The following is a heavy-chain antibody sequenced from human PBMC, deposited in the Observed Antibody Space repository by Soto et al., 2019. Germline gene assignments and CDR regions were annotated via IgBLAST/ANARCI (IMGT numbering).Heavy chain of an antibody. V-gene: IGHV4-30-4*01. CDR2: ITYSGFT. J-gene: IGHJ4*02. Sequence: LSLTCTVSGGSLSSGDYYWSWIRQPPGKGLEWIGYITYSGFTYNNPSLKSRLSISVDTSKNQFSLSLSSVTAADTAVFYCARGTRIASAGYYFDFWGPGTLVTVSS. CDR1: GGSLSSGDYY. D-gene: IGHD6-25*01. CDR3: ARGTRIASAGYYFDF.